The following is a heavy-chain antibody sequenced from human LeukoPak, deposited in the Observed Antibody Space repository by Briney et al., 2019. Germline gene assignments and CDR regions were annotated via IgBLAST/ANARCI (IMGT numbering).Heavy chain of an antibody. Sequence: PSETLSLTCTVSGGSISSSSYYWGWIRQPPGKGLEWIGSIYYSGSTYYNPSLKSRVTISVDTSKNQLSLKLSSVTAADTAVYYCARVVGGSGSWAFDYWGQGTLVTVSS. CDR3: ARVVGGSGSWAFDY. D-gene: IGHD3-10*01. CDR2: IYYSGST. V-gene: IGHV4-39*01. J-gene: IGHJ4*02. CDR1: GGSISSSSYY.